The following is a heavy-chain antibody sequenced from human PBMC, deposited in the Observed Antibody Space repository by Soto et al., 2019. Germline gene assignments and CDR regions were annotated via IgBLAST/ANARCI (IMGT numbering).Heavy chain of an antibody. CDR1: GGTFSSYA. D-gene: IGHD6-13*01. CDR3: ARSYSSSWYRGGPPRYRFDY. CDR2: IIPIFGTA. Sequence: SVKVSCKASGGTFSSYAISWVRQAPGQGLEWMGGIIPIFGTANYAQKFQGRVTITADESTSTAYMELSSLRSEDTAVYYCARSYSSSWYRGGPPRYRFDYWGQGTLVTVSS. V-gene: IGHV1-69*13. J-gene: IGHJ4*02.